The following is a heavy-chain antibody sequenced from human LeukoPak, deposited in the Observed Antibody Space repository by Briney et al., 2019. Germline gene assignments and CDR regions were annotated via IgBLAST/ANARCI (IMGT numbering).Heavy chain of an antibody. CDR3: AKVVVRWLPYAFDI. D-gene: IGHD5-24*01. J-gene: IGHJ3*02. CDR1: GFTFSSYG. V-gene: IGHV3-30*18. Sequence: GGSLRLSRAASGFTFSSYGMHWVRQAPGKGLEWVAVISYDGSNKYYADSVKGRFTISRDNSKNTLYLQMNSLRAEDTAVYYCAKVVVRWLPYAFDIWGQGTMVTVSS. CDR2: ISYDGSNK.